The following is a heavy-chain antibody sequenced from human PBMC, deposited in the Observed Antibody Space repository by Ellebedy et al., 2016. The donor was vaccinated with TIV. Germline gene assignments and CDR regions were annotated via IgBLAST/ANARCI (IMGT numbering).Heavy chain of an antibody. J-gene: IGHJ6*02. CDR1: GFTFSSYS. V-gene: IGHV3-64D*06. CDR2: ISGKGGST. Sequence: GESLKISCAASGFTFSSYSMNWVRQAPGKGLEYVSGISGKGGSTNYADSVKGRFTISRDNSKNTLYLQMSSLRAEDTALFYCVKDYGDYVTYHYGMDVWGQGITVTVSS. D-gene: IGHD4-17*01. CDR3: VKDYGDYVTYHYGMDV.